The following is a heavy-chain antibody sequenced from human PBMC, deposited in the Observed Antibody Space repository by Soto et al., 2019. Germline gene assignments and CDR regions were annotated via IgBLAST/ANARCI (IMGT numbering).Heavy chain of an antibody. CDR3: ARDYGSYYVLANPLDY. J-gene: IGHJ4*02. CDR1: GFTFSSYA. D-gene: IGHD1-26*01. V-gene: IGHV3-30-3*01. CDR2: ISYDGSNK. Sequence: GGSLRLSCAASGFTFSSYAMHWVRQAPGKGLEWVAVISYDGSNKYYADSVKGRFTISRDNSKNTLYLQMNSLRAEDTAVYYCARDYGSYYVLANPLDYWGQGTLVTVSS.